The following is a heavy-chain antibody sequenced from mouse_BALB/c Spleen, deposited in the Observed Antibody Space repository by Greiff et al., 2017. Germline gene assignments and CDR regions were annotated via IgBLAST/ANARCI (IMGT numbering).Heavy chain of an antibody. CDR2: IYPGDGDT. Sequence: VQLVESGAELARPGASVKLSCKASGYTFTSYWMQWVKQRPGQGLEWIGAIYPGDGDTRYTQKFKGKATLTADKSSSTAYMQLSSLASEDSAVYYCARSLYGNYFAYWGQGTLVTVSA. D-gene: IGHD2-1*01. CDR1: GYTFTSYW. V-gene: IGHV1-87*01. CDR3: ARSLYGNYFAY. J-gene: IGHJ3*01.